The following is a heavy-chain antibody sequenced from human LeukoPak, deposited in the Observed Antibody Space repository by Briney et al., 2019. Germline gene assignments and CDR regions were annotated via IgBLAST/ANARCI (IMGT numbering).Heavy chain of an antibody. D-gene: IGHD1-1*01. CDR3: ARDLELERNRWNYFES. CDR2: MHYSGDS. V-gene: IGHV4-59*01. Sequence: SETLSLTCTVSGNSISSFFWSWIRQPPGKGLEWIGSMHYSGDSKYNLSLRSRVSLSIDTSKQQFSLRLSSVNAAYTAVYYCARDLELERNRWNYFESWGQGALVTVSS. J-gene: IGHJ4*02. CDR1: GNSISSFF.